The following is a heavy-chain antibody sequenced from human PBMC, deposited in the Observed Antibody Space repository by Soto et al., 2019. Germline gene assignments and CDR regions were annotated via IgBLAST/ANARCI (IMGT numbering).Heavy chain of an antibody. CDR1: GFTVSSNS. Sequence: EVQLVESGGGLIQPGGSLRLSCAASGFTVSSNSMSWVRQAPGKGLEWVSVIYSGGSTYYADSVKGRFTISRDNSKNTLYLQMNSLRAEDTAVYYCARGRGHYYYYGMDVWGQGTTVTVSS. J-gene: IGHJ6*02. CDR3: ARGRGHYYYYGMDV. V-gene: IGHV3-53*01. CDR2: IYSGGST.